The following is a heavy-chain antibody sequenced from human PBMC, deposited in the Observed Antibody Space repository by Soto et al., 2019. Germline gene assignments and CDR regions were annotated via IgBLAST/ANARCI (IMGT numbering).Heavy chain of an antibody. J-gene: IGHJ6*02. D-gene: IGHD1-26*01. Sequence: SGPTLVNPTQTLTLTCTFSGFSLSTSGMCVSWIRQPPGKALEWLALIDWDDDKYYSTSLKTRLTISKDTSKNQVVLTMTNMDPVDTATYYCARSIVGATTYYYYGMDVWGQGTTVTVSS. CDR3: ARSIVGATTYYYYGMDV. CDR2: IDWDDDK. V-gene: IGHV2-70*01. CDR1: GFSLSTSGMC.